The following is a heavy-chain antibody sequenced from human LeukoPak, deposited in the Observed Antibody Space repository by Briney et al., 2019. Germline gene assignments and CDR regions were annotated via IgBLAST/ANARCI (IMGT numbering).Heavy chain of an antibody. D-gene: IGHD6-19*01. CDR2: ISAYNGNT. V-gene: IGHV1-18*01. CDR3: ARGSSGWFYNWFDP. CDR1: GYTFTSYG. Sequence: GASVKVSCKASGYTFTSYGISWVRQAPGQGLEWMGWISAYNGNTNYAQKLQGRVTMTTDTSTSTVYMELRSLRSDDTAVYYCARGSSGWFYNWFDPWGQGTLVTVSS. J-gene: IGHJ5*02.